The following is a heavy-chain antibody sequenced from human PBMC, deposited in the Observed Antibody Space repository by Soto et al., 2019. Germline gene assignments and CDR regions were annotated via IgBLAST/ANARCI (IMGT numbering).Heavy chain of an antibody. Sequence: EVQLLESGGGLVQPGGSLRLSCAASGFTFRNYAMSWARQAPGKGLEWVSAISGSGGTTHYAYSVKGRFTISRDNSKTTPYLQMNSLRVEDTAVYYCARDRSSTSCYAFDYWGQGSLVTASS. D-gene: IGHD2-2*01. V-gene: IGHV3-23*01. CDR1: GFTFRNYA. CDR2: ISGSGGTT. J-gene: IGHJ4*02. CDR3: ARDRSSTSCYAFDY.